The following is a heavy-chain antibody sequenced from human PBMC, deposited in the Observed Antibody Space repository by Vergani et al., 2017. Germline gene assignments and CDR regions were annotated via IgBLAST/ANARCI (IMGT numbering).Heavy chain of an antibody. CDR2: KWYDGNNK. Sequence: QVQLVESGGGVVQPGRSLRLSCAASGFIFNQYCMHWVRQAPGKGLEWVAVKWYDGNNKNYADSVKGRFTISRDTSKNTLYLQMNSLRDEDTYLYYCARGLRLLYNRFDPWGQGTLVTVSS. CDR3: ARGLRLLYNRFDP. J-gene: IGHJ5*02. V-gene: IGHV3-33*08. D-gene: IGHD5-12*01. CDR1: GFIFNQYC.